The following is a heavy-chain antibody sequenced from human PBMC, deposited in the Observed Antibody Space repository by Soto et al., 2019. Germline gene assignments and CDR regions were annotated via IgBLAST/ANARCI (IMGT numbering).Heavy chain of an antibody. CDR2: IYYSGST. D-gene: IGHD3-3*01. CDR3: ARAQRITIFGVALCGWFDP. Sequence: SETLSLTCTVSGGSISSYYWSWIRQPPGKGLELIGYIYYSGSTNYNPSLKSRVTISVDTSKNQFSLKLSSVTAADTAVYYCARAQRITIFGVALCGWFDPWGQGTLVTVSS. J-gene: IGHJ5*02. CDR1: GGSISSYY. V-gene: IGHV4-59*08.